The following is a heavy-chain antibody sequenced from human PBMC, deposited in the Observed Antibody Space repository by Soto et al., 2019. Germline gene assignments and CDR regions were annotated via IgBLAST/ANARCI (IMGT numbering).Heavy chain of an antibody. V-gene: IGHV3-30-3*01. CDR1: GFTFSSYA. J-gene: IGHJ4*02. CDR2: ISYDGSNK. D-gene: IGHD5-18*01. Sequence: GGSLRLSCAASGFTFSSYAMHWVRQAPGKGLEWVAVISYDGSNKYYADSVKGRFTISRDNSKNTLYLQMNSLRAEDTAVYYCARNTSPSGYSYGPEGGFDYWGQGTLVTVSS. CDR3: ARNTSPSGYSYGPEGGFDY.